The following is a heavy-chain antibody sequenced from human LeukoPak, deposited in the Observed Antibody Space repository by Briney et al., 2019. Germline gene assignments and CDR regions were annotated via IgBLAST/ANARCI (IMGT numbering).Heavy chain of an antibody. D-gene: IGHD6-13*01. J-gene: IGHJ4*02. CDR3: ATSPASSCLDY. CDR2: VYTGGST. V-gene: IGHV3-53*01. Sequence: GGSLRLSCAASGFTVSTNYMSWVRQGPGKGLEWISVVYTGGSTYYADSVKGRFTISRDNSKNTLYLQMNSLRAEDTAVYYCATSPASSCLDYWGQGTLVTVS. CDR1: GFTVSTNY.